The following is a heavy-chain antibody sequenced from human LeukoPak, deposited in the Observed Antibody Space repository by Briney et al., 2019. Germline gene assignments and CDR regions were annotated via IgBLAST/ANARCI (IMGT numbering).Heavy chain of an antibody. CDR2: IYTSGST. J-gene: IGHJ6*03. CDR1: GGSISSGSYY. CDR3: ARGRRGYVVVVPQGYYYYMDV. D-gene: IGHD2-2*01. Sequence: RSSQTLSLTCTVSGGSISSGSYYWSWIRQPAGKGLEWIGRIYTSGSTNYNPSLKSRVTISVDTSKNQFSLKLSSVTAADTAVYYCARGRRGYVVVVPQGYYYYMDVWGKGTTVTISS. V-gene: IGHV4-61*02.